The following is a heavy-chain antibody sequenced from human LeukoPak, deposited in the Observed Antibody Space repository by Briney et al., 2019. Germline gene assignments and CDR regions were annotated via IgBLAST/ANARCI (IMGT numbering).Heavy chain of an antibody. V-gene: IGHV3-7*05. D-gene: IGHD5-18*01. CDR2: IKQDGSEK. J-gene: IGHJ5*02. CDR3: ARDRGYSYGYNWFDP. Sequence: PGGSLRLSCAASGFTFSNYWMSWVRQAPGKGLEWVANIKQDGSEKYYVDSGKGRFTISRDNAKNSLYLQMNSLRAEDTAVYHCARDRGYSYGYNWFDPWGQGALVTVPS. CDR1: GFTFSNYW.